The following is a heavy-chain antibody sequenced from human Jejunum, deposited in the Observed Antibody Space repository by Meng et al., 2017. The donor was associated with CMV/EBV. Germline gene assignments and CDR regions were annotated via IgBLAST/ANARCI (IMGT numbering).Heavy chain of an antibody. CDR2: INWSSAGT. V-gene: IGHV3-20*03. D-gene: IGHD3-22*01. J-gene: IGHJ4*02. Sequence: GFGFDDYGMTLVRQAPGKGLEWVSGINWSSAGTYYADSVKGRFTISRDNAKNSLYLQMNSLRDEDAALYYCAGIGDSSGYAKIDYWGQGTLVTVSS. CDR1: GFGFDDYG. CDR3: AGIGDSSGYAKIDY.